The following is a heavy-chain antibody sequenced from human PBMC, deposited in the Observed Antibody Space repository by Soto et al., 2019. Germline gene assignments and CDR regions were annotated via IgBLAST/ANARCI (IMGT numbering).Heavy chain of an antibody. V-gene: IGHV3-7*04. CDR1: GFTFSNYW. CDR2: IKQDESDI. CDR3: ARVMLGSTRNAPDY. Sequence: DVQLVESGGALVQPGGSLRLSCVASGFTFSNYWMSWVRQAPGKGLEWVANIKQDESDIHYVDSVKGRFSISRDNAKNSLYLQMNGLRVEDTAMYYCARVMLGSTRNAPDYWGQGTLVTVSS. J-gene: IGHJ4*02. D-gene: IGHD3-10*01.